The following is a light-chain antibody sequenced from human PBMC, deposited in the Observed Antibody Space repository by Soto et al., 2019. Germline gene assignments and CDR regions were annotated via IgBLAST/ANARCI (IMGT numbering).Light chain of an antibody. CDR2: SAS. V-gene: IGKV1-12*01. CDR1: QGIGSW. CDR3: QQASSLPPT. J-gene: IGKJ4*01. Sequence: IQITQSPSSVSASVGDTVTITCRASQGIGSWLAWYHQIPGKAPKLLIYSASSLQSGTPSRFTGRGSGAAFTLTITNMQPEDVGVYHCQQASSLPPTFGGGTKVDIK.